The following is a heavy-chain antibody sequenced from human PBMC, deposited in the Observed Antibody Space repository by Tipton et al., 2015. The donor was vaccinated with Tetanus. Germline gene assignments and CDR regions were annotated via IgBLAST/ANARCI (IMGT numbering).Heavy chain of an antibody. Sequence: TLSLTCAVYGGSFSGYYWSWIRQPPGRGLEWIGYIYYSGSTNYNPSLESRVTISVDTSKNQFSLKLRSVTAADTAVYYCARLYSYGSLYWFDPWGQGPLVTVSS. J-gene: IGHJ5*02. CDR2: IYYSGST. CDR1: GGSFSGYY. D-gene: IGHD5-18*01. CDR3: ARLYSYGSLYWFDP. V-gene: IGHV4-59*01.